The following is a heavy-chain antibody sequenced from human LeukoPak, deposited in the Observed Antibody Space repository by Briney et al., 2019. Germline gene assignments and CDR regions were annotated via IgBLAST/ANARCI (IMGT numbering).Heavy chain of an antibody. D-gene: IGHD6-19*01. CDR3: VREGGSGWYSGWFDP. CDR1: GFTFDDYA. Sequence: GGSLRLSCAASGFTFDDYAMHWVRQAPGKGLEWVSGISWNSGSIGYADSVKGRFTISRDNAKNSLYVQMNSLRVEDTAMYYCVREGGSGWYSGWFDPWGQGTLVTVSS. J-gene: IGHJ5*02. CDR2: ISWNSGSI. V-gene: IGHV3-9*01.